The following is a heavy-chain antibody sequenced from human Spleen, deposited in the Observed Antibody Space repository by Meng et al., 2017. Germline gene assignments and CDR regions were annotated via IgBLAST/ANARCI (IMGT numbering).Heavy chain of an antibody. CDR1: GGSFSDYC. Sequence: QVQLQQWGAGLLKPSGTLSLTCAVYGGSFSDYCWGWIRQPPGKGLEWIGEIIDRGSTNYNPSLKSRIAISVDTAKNQFSLKLSSVTAADTAVYYCAGGPNWGQGTLVTVSS. V-gene: IGHV4-34*01. J-gene: IGHJ4*02. CDR3: AGGPN. CDR2: IIDRGST.